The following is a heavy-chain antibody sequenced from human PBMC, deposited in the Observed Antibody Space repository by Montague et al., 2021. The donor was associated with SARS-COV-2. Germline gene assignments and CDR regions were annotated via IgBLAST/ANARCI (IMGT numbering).Heavy chain of an antibody. V-gene: IGHV4-4*02. J-gene: IGHJ6*02. CDR2: IYHTGST. CDR3: ANFRRTQLLFGTLYYGMDV. Sequence: SETLSLTCVVSGDSISTDNWWTWVRLPPGKGLEWDGEIYHTGSTKYNPSLKSRVTISVDTSKNHFTLRLSSVTAADTAVYYCANFRRTQLLFGTLYYGMDVWGQGTTATVSS. CDR1: GDSISTDNW. D-gene: IGHD2-2*01.